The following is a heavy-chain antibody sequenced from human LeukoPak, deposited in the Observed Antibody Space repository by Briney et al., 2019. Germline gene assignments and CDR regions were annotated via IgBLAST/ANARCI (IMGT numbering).Heavy chain of an antibody. J-gene: IGHJ3*01. CDR3: AAEGRPTVVTFRKGAVDL. Sequence: TSVKVSCKASGFTFTSSAVQWVRQARGQRLEWIGWIVVGSGNTNYAQKFQERVTITRDMSTSTVYMELSSLRSEDTAVYYCAAEGRPTVVTFRKGAVDLWGQGTMVAVSS. D-gene: IGHD4-23*01. CDR1: GFTFTSSA. CDR2: IVVGSGNT. V-gene: IGHV1-58*01.